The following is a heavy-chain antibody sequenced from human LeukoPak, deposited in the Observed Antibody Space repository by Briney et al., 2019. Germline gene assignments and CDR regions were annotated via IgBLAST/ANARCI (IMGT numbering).Heavy chain of an antibody. CDR2: IKQDGSEK. V-gene: IGHV3-7*01. CDR1: GFTFSSYW. CDR3: ARDQPFWSGYNWFDP. J-gene: IGHJ5*02. D-gene: IGHD3-3*01. Sequence: GGSLRLSCAASGFTFSSYWMSWVRQAPGKGLEWVANIKQDGSEKYYVDSVKGRFTISRDNAENSLYLQMNSLRAEDTAVYYCARDQPFWSGYNWFDPWGQGTLVTVSS.